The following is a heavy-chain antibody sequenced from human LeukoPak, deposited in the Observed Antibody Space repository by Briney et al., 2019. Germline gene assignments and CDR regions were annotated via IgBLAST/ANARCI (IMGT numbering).Heavy chain of an antibody. V-gene: IGHV3-7*01. CDR3: ARDGSLRSSSWYPDAFDI. D-gene: IGHD6-13*01. CDR1: GFTFSRFW. Sequence: PGGSLRLSCAASGFTFSRFWMSWVRQAPGKGLEWVANIKQDGEENFYVDSVKGRFTISRDNAKNSLYLQMNSLRAEDTAVYYCARDGSLRSSSWYPDAFDIWGQGTMVTVSS. J-gene: IGHJ3*02. CDR2: IKQDGEEN.